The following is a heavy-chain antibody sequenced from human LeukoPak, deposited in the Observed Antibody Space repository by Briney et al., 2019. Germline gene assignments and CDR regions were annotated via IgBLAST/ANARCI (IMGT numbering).Heavy chain of an antibody. Sequence: PGGSLRLSCAASGFTFSSYSMNWVRQAPGKGLEWVSSISSSSSYIYYADSVKGRFTISRDNAKNSLYLQMNSLRAEDTAVYSCARGRGYCSSTGCLNWFDPWGQGTLVTVSS. CDR1: GFTFSSYS. CDR2: ISSSSSYI. J-gene: IGHJ5*02. CDR3: ARGRGYCSSTGCLNWFDP. V-gene: IGHV3-21*01. D-gene: IGHD2-2*01.